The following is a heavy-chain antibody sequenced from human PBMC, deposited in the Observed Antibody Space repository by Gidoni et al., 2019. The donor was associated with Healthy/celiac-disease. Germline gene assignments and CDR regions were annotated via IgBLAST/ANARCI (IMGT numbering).Heavy chain of an antibody. CDR2: IYDSGRT. V-gene: IGHV4-30-4*08. D-gene: IGHD5-18*01. CDR3: ARGGGYSYGRYGMDV. J-gene: IGHJ6*02. Sequence: QVQLQESGPGLVKPSQTLSLTCTVSGGSIIIGDYYWSWIRQPPGKGLEWIGYIYDSGRTYYNPYLKSRVTISVDTSKNRFSLKLSSVTAAETAGYYCARGGGYSYGRYGMDVWGQGTTVTVSS. CDR1: GGSIIIGDYY.